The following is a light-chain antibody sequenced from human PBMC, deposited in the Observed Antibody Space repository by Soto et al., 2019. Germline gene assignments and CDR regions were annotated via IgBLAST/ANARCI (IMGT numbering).Light chain of an antibody. CDR1: QSLSSSQ. J-gene: IGKJ1*01. V-gene: IGKV3-20*01. CDR3: QQYGDSPQT. CDR2: DAS. Sequence: EIVLTQSPGTLSLSPGERATLSCRASQSLSSSQLAWYQQKPGQAPRLLIHDASSRATGISDRFTGSGSGTDFTLTITTLEPEDFAVYYCQQYGDSPQTFGQGTKVDIK.